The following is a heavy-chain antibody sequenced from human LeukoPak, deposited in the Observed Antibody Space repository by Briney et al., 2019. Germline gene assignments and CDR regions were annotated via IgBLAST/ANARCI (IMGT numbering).Heavy chain of an antibody. V-gene: IGHV3-53*01. CDR2: IYSGGST. Sequence: GGAPRHSPAASWVTRSSNNKRRGPPAPREGLEWVSVIYSGGSTYYADSVKGRFTISRDNSKNTLYLQMNSLRAEDTAVYYCARDLGETGYWGQGTLVTVPS. J-gene: IGHJ4*02. D-gene: IGHD3-10*01. CDR3: ARDLGETGY. CDR1: WVTRSSNN.